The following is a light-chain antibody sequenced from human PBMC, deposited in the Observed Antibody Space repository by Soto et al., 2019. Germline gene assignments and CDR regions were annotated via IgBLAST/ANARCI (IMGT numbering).Light chain of an antibody. CDR1: QGVGSY. Sequence: EIVLTQSPATLSLSPGERATLSCRASQGVGSYLAWYQQKPGQAPRLLIYDTSSRATGIPARFSGGGSGTDFTLTISSLEPEDFAVYYCQQRSNWPPYTFGQGTKLEIK. J-gene: IGKJ2*01. CDR2: DTS. V-gene: IGKV3-11*01. CDR3: QQRSNWPPYT.